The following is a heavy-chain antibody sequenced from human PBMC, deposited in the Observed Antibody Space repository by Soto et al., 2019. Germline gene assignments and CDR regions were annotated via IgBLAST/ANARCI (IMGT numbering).Heavy chain of an antibody. CDR3: ARGEGILWFGELLTWFDP. CDR2: IYYSGST. Sequence: SETLSLTCTVSGGSISSYYWSWIRQPPGKGLEWIGYIYYSGSTNYNPSLKSRVTISVDTSKNQFSLKLSSVTAADTAVYYCARGEGILWFGELLTWFDPWGQGTLVTVSS. V-gene: IGHV4-59*01. J-gene: IGHJ5*02. CDR1: GGSISSYY. D-gene: IGHD3-10*01.